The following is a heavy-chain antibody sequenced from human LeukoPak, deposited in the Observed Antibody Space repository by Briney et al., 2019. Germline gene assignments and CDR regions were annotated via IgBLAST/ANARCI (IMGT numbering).Heavy chain of an antibody. V-gene: IGHV4-38-2*01. CDR1: GYSISSGYS. CDR2: IYPSGST. D-gene: IGHD3-16*02. Sequence: PSETPSLTSAVSGYSISSGYSWGWIRQPPGKGLEWIGSIYPSGSTYYTPSLKSRVTISVDTSKNQFSLKLSSVTAADTAVYYCARGVMITFGGVIVHSHAFYIWGQGTMVTVSS. J-gene: IGHJ3*02. CDR3: ARGVMITFGGVIVHSHAFYI.